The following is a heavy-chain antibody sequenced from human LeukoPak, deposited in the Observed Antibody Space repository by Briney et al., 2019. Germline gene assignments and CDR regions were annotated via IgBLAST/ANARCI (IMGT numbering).Heavy chain of an antibody. Sequence: GGSLRLSCVASGFSFTTHNMNWVRQAPGKGLEWVCYVSSSGSHTLYGDSVKGRFTISRDNAKNSLYLQMNSLRAEDTAVYYCARSTGPYDILSGYSDYWGQGTLVTVSS. V-gene: IGHV3-48*01. CDR1: GFSFTTHN. D-gene: IGHD3-9*01. CDR3: ARSTGPYDILSGYSDY. J-gene: IGHJ4*02. CDR2: VSSSGSHT.